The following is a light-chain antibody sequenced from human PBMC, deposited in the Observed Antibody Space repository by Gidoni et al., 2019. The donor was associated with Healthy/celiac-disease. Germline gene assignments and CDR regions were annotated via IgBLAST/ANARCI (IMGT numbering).Light chain of an antibody. CDR3: SSYTSSSRV. Sequence: QSALTPPASVSGSPGQSITISCTGTSSDVGGYNYVSWYQQHPGKAPKLMIYDVSNRPSGVSNRFSGSKSGNTASLTISGLQAEDEADYDCSSYTSSSRVFGGGTKLTVL. V-gene: IGLV2-14*03. CDR1: SSDVGGYNY. CDR2: DVS. J-gene: IGLJ2*01.